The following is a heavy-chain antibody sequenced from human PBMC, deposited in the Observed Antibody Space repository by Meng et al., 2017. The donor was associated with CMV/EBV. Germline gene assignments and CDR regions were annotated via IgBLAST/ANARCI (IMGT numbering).Heavy chain of an antibody. CDR2: IRSKANSYAT. Sequence: GGSLRLSCAASGFTFSGSAMHWVRQASGQGLEWVGRIRSKANSYATAYAASVKGRFTISRDESKNTAYLQMNSLKTEDTAVYYCTRPTLWSGYYSGYWGQGTLVTVSS. CDR3: TRPTLWSGYYSGY. J-gene: IGHJ4*02. D-gene: IGHD3-3*01. V-gene: IGHV3-73*01. CDR1: GFTFSGSA.